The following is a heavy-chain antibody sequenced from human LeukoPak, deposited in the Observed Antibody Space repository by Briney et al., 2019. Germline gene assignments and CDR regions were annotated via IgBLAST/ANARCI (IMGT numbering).Heavy chain of an antibody. J-gene: IGHJ4*02. CDR1: GYTFASYD. Sequence: EASVRVSCKASGYTFASYDINWVRQATGQGLEWMGWMNPNSGNTGYAQKFQGRVTITRNTSISTAYMELSSLRSEDTAVYYCARSGAGYCSGGSCYTNQGYYFDYWGQGTLVTVSS. CDR3: ARSGAGYCSGGSCYTNQGYYFDY. CDR2: MNPNSGNT. V-gene: IGHV1-8*03. D-gene: IGHD2-15*01.